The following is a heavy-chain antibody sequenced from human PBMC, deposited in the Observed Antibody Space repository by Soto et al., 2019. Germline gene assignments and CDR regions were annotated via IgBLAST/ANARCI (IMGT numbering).Heavy chain of an antibody. CDR2: INAGNGNT. J-gene: IGHJ4*02. V-gene: IGHV1-3*01. D-gene: IGHD2-21*02. CDR3: AGSIVVVTSLDY. CDR1: GYTFTSYA. Sequence: ASVKVSCKASGYTFTSYAMHWVRQAPGQRLEWMGWINAGNGNTKYSQKFQGRVTITRDTSASTAYMELSSLRSEDTAVYYCAGSIVVVTSLDYWGQGTLVTVSS.